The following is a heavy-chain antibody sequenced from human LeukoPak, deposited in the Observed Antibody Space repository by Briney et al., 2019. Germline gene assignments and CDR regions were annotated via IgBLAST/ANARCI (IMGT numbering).Heavy chain of an antibody. J-gene: IGHJ4*02. Sequence: GGSLRLSCAASGFSFSSYWMTWVRQAPGKGLEWVANIKEDGSDKYYVDSVKGRFTISRDNAKNSLYLQMNSLRAEDMAVYYCTKYGDDDTPGLNWGQGTLVTVSS. CDR3: TKYGDDDTPGLN. D-gene: IGHD4-17*01. V-gene: IGHV3-7*02. CDR1: GFSFSSYW. CDR2: IKEDGSDK.